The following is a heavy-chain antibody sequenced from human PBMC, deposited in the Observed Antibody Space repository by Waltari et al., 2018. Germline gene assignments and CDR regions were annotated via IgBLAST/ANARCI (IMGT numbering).Heavy chain of an antibody. Sequence: EVQLLESGGGLVQPGGSLRLYCAASGFTFSSYAMSWVRQAPGKGLEWVSVIYSGGSSTYYADSVKGRFTISRDNSKNTLYLQMNSLRAEDTAVYYCAKEIHCSGGSCYYMDVWGKGTTVTVSS. D-gene: IGHD2-15*01. CDR1: GFTFSSYA. V-gene: IGHV3-23*03. J-gene: IGHJ6*03. CDR3: AKEIHCSGGSCYYMDV. CDR2: IYSGGSST.